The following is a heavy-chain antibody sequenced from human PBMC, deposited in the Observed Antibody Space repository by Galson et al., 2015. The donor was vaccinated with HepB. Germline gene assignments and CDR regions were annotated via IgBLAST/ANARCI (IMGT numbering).Heavy chain of an antibody. D-gene: IGHD2-15*01. CDR2: ISYDGSNK. CDR1: RFTFSSYT. Sequence: SLRLSCAASRFTFSSYTMHWVRQAPGKGLEWVAFISYDGSNKNFADSVKGRFTISRDNSRNTLYLQMHSLSLEDTAVYYCARSFMVAANHLDCWSQGTLVTVSS. J-gene: IGHJ4*02. V-gene: IGHV3-30-3*01. CDR3: ARSFMVAANHLDC.